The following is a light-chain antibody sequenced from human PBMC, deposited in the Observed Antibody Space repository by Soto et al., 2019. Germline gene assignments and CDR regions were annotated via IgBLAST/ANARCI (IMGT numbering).Light chain of an antibody. CDR1: QSISSSY. Sequence: EIVLTQSPGALSLSPGERATLSCRASQSISSSYLAIAWYQQKPGQPPRLLSYGASSRATGIPDRFSGSASATDVTLTISRLEPEDFGVYYCQQHEASPWTFGQGTRVEIK. CDR2: GAS. J-gene: IGKJ1*01. V-gene: IGKV3-20*01. CDR3: QQHEASPWT.